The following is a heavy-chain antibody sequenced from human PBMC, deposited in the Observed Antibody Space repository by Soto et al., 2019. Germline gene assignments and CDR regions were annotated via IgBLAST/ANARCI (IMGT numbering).Heavy chain of an antibody. V-gene: IGHV3-30*18. CDR3: AKDFGAWSDS. CDR2: ISYDGTDK. CDR1: GFAFSTYG. D-gene: IGHD3-10*01. J-gene: IGHJ5*01. Sequence: QVHLVESGGGVVQPGRSLTISCVGSGFAFSTYGMHWVRQAPAKGLEWVALISYDGTDKYYADSVKGRFSISRDNSKQTLSLQMDSLRTDDTAVYYCAKDFGAWSDSWGHGTLVNVS.